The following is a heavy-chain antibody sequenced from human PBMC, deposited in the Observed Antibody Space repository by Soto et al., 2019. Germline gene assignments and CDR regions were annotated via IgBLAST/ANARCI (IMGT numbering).Heavy chain of an antibody. CDR2: ISSSGSTI. Sequence: QVQLVESGGGLVKPGGSLRLSCAASGFTFSDYYMSWIRQAPGKGLEWVSYISSSGSTIYYADSVKGRFTISRDNAKNSLYLQMNSLRAVDTAVYYCARDKGYCSGGSCYSYPMYYYYYYMDVWGKGTTVTVSS. V-gene: IGHV3-11*01. CDR1: GFTFSDYY. CDR3: ARDKGYCSGGSCYSYPMYYYYYYMDV. D-gene: IGHD2-15*01. J-gene: IGHJ6*03.